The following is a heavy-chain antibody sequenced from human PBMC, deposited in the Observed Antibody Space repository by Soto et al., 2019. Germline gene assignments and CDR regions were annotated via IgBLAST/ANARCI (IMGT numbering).Heavy chain of an antibody. CDR1: GGSISSFY. J-gene: IGHJ5*02. CDR2: IYNSGST. Sequence: LKTLSLTCTVSGGSISSFYWSWIRQPPGKGLEWIGYIYNSGSTNYNPSLESRVTRSIDTSKNQFSLRLRSVTAADTAVYYFARHGVIMVRGVPVHWFDPWGQGTLVTVSS. CDR3: ARHGVIMVRGVPVHWFDP. D-gene: IGHD3-10*01. V-gene: IGHV4-59*08.